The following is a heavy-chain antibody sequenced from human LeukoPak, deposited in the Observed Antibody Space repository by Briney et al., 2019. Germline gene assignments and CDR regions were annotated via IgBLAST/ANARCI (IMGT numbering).Heavy chain of an antibody. CDR1: GFTFSSYA. Sequence: PGGSLRLSCAASGFTFSSYAMSWVRQAPGKGLEWVSAISGSGGSTYYADSVKGRFTISRDNSKNTLYLQMNSLRAEDTAVYYCARDQGNDYGDYGNDYWGQGTLVTVSS. CDR2: ISGSGGST. V-gene: IGHV3-23*01. D-gene: IGHD4-17*01. CDR3: ARDQGNDYGDYGNDY. J-gene: IGHJ4*02.